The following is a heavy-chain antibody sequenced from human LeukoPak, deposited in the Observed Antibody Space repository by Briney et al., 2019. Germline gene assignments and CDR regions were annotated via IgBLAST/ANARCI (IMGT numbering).Heavy chain of an antibody. Sequence: VASVKVSCTASGYTFTSYDINWVRQATGQGLEWMGWMNPNSGNTGYAQKFQGRVTMTRNTSISTAYMELSSLRSEDTAVYYCARGGKRWLQLEVYWGQGTLVTVSS. CDR1: GYTFTSYD. D-gene: IGHD5-24*01. J-gene: IGHJ4*02. CDR2: MNPNSGNT. V-gene: IGHV1-8*01. CDR3: ARGGKRWLQLEVY.